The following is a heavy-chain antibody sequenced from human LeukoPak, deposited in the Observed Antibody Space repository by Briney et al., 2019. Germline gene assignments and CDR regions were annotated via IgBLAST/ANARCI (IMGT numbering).Heavy chain of an antibody. J-gene: IGHJ2*01. CDR3: ARVFRAAAGYFYFDV. CDR1: GYSFISHD. V-gene: IGHV1-8*01. Sequence: GASVKVSCKTFGYSFISHDISWVRQATGQGLQWMGWMNPKSGDTGFAQNFQGRLSMTKDTSTSTAFMELTSLTSDDTAVYYCARVFRAAAGYFYFDVWGRGTLVTVSS. CDR2: MNPKSGDT. D-gene: IGHD6-13*01.